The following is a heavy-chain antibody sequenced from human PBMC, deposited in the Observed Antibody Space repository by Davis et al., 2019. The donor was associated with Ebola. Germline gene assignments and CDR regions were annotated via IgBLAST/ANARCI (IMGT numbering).Heavy chain of an antibody. D-gene: IGHD2-15*01. CDR1: GFTVSSNY. Sequence: GESLKISCAASGFTVSSNYMSWVRQASGKGLEWVGRIRSKANSYATAYAASVKGRFTISRDDSKNTAYLQMNSLKTEDTAVYYCTLVVVAATPLWFDPWGQGTLVTVSS. CDR2: IRSKANSYAT. CDR3: TLVVVAATPLWFDP. V-gene: IGHV3-73*01. J-gene: IGHJ5*02.